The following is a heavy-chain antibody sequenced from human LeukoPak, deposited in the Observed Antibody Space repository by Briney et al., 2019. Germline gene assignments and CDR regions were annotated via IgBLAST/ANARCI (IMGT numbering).Heavy chain of an antibody. CDR3: ARDYYMDV. CDR2: IYSGGST. Sequence: GGSLRLSRAPSGLTVSRNYISWVRQAPGKGLEWVSVIYSGGSTYYADSVKGRFNISRDNSKNTLYLQMNSLRAEDTAVYYCARDYYMDVWGKGTTVTVSS. CDR1: GLTVSRNY. J-gene: IGHJ6*03. V-gene: IGHV3-53*01.